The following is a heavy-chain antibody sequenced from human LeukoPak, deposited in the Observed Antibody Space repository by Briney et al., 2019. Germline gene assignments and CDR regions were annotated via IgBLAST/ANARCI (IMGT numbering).Heavy chain of an antibody. Sequence: SETLSLTCAVYGGSFSGYYWSWIRQPPGKGLEWIGEINHSGSTYYNPSLKSRVTISVDTSKNQFSLKLSSVTAADTAVYYCARARNSSGWYVGLINNRNDYWGQGTLVTVSS. CDR2: INHSGST. D-gene: IGHD6-19*01. CDR3: ARARNSSGWYVGLINNRNDY. CDR1: GGSFSGYY. J-gene: IGHJ4*02. V-gene: IGHV4-34*01.